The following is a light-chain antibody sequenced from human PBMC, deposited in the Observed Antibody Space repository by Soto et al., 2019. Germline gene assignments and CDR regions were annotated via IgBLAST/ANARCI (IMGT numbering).Light chain of an antibody. Sequence: DFVMTQSPDSLAVSLGERATINCNSSQSLLLNSNNKNYLAWYQQKPGQPPKLLIYWASTRESGVPDRFTGSGSRTDFTLTISSLQAEDVAVYYCQQFYSRHPTFGQGTKVEIK. J-gene: IGKJ1*01. V-gene: IGKV4-1*01. CDR1: QSLLLNSNNKNY. CDR2: WAS. CDR3: QQFYSRHPT.